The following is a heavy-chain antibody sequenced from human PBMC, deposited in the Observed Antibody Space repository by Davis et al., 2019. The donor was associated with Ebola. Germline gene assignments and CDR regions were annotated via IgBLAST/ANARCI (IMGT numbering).Heavy chain of an antibody. CDR1: GGSISSYY. D-gene: IGHD1-7*01. V-gene: IGHV4-59*12. CDR3: ARVRELRYYYYYYGMDV. Sequence: SETLSLTCTVSGGSISSYYWSWIRQPPGKGLEWIGYIYYSGSTNYNPSLKSRVTISVDTSKNQFSLKLSSVTAADTAVYYCARVRELRYYYYYYGMDVWGQGTTVTVSS. CDR2: IYYSGST. J-gene: IGHJ6*02.